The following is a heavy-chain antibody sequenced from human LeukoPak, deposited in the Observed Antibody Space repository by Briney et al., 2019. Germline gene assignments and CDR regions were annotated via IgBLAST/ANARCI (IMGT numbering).Heavy chain of an antibody. J-gene: IGHJ4*02. CDR3: ARFIGVVVAATRAYYFGY. CDR1: GFTFSSYA. Sequence: GGSLRLSCAASGFTFSSYAMHWVRQAPGKGLEWVAVISYDGSNKYYADSVKGRFTISRDNSKNTLYLQMNSLRAEDTAVYYCARFIGVVVAATRAYYFGYWGQGTLVTVSS. V-gene: IGHV3-30-3*01. CDR2: ISYDGSNK. D-gene: IGHD2-15*01.